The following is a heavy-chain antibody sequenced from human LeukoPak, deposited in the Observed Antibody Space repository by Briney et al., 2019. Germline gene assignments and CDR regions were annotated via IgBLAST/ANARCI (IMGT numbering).Heavy chain of an antibody. D-gene: IGHD4-17*01. CDR1: GGSFSGYY. CDR2: INHSGST. J-gene: IGHJ4*02. Sequence: SETLSLTCAVYGGSFSGYYWSWIRQPPGNGLEWIGEINHSGSTNYNPSLKSRVTISVDTSKNQFSLKLSSVTAADTAVYYCARGRPTVTNATFDYWGQGTLVTVSS. V-gene: IGHV4-34*01. CDR3: ARGRPTVTNATFDY.